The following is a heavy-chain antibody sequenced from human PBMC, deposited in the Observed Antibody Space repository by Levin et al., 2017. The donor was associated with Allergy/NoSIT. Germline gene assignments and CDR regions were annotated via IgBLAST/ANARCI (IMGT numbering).Heavy chain of an antibody. V-gene: IGHV3-48*02. CDR2: ISSSSSTI. Sequence: GGSLRLSCAASGFSFNTYSMNWVRQAPGKGLEWVSYISSSSSTIYYVDSVKGRFTISRDNAKNSLSLQMNSLRDDDTAIYYCARAPSAGWYDDAFDLWGQGTVVTVSS. CDR3: ARAPSAGWYDDAFDL. D-gene: IGHD6-19*01. J-gene: IGHJ3*01. CDR1: GFSFNTYS.